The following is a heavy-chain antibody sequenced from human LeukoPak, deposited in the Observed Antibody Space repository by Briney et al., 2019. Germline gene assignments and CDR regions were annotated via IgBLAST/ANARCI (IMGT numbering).Heavy chain of an antibody. CDR3: AREAWIQLWFFDY. CDR2: INHSGST. D-gene: IGHD5-18*01. Sequence: SETLSLTCAVYGGSFSGYYWSWIRQPPGKGLEWIGEINHSGSTSYNPSLKGRVTISVDTSKNQFSLKLSSVTAADTAVYYCAREAWIQLWFFDYWGQGTLVTVSS. CDR1: GGSFSGYY. J-gene: IGHJ4*02. V-gene: IGHV4-34*01.